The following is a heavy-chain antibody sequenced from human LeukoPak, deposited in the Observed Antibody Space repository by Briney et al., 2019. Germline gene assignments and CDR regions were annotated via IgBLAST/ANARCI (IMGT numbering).Heavy chain of an antibody. J-gene: IGHJ4*02. CDR2: IYTSGST. V-gene: IGHV4-4*09. Sequence: SETLSLTCTVSGGSFSSYYWSWIRQPPGKGLEWIAYIYTSGSTNYNPSLKSRVTISVDTSKNQFSLKLSSVTAADTAVYYCARLSGVVVISYFDYWGQGTLVTVSS. D-gene: IGHD3-22*01. CDR3: ARLSGVVVISYFDY. CDR1: GGSFSSYY.